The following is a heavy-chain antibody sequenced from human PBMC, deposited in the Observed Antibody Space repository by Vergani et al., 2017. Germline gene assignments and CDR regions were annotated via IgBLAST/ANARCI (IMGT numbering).Heavy chain of an antibody. J-gene: IGHJ4*02. CDR1: GGSFSGYY. Sequence: QVQLQQWGAGLLKPSETLSLTCAVYGGSFSGYYWSWIRQPPGKGLEWIGEINHSGSTNYNPSLKSRVTISVDRSKNQFSLKLSSVTAADTAVYYCARNGFGEPLNFDYWGQGTLVTVSS. CDR3: ARNGFGEPLNFDY. D-gene: IGHD3-10*01. CDR2: INHSGST. V-gene: IGHV4-34*01.